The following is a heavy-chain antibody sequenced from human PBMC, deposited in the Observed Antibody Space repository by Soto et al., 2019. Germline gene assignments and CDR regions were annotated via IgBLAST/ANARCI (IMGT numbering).Heavy chain of an antibody. Sequence: GESLKISCQGSGYSFTNYWVGWVRQIPGRGLEWMGIIHPGDSDTRYSPFFQGQVTISADKSISTAYLQWSSLKASDTAMYYCARHNRYSSTWFEGWYDPWGQGTLVTVSS. D-gene: IGHD6-13*01. J-gene: IGHJ5*02. V-gene: IGHV5-51*01. CDR1: GYSFTNYW. CDR2: IHPGDSDT. CDR3: ARHNRYSSTWFEGWYDP.